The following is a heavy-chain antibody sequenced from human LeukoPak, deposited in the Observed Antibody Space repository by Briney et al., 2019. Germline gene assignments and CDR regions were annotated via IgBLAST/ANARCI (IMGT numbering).Heavy chain of an antibody. J-gene: IGHJ4*02. CDR1: GFTFSSYA. D-gene: IGHD3-22*01. Sequence: GGSLRLSCEASGFTFSSYAMSWVRQAPGKGLEWVSAISGSGGSTYYADSVKGRFTISRDNSKNTLYLQMNSLRAEDTAVYYCAKEWYYDSSGYYYPYFDYWGQGTLVTVSS. V-gene: IGHV3-23*01. CDR3: AKEWYYDSSGYYYPYFDY. CDR2: ISGSGGST.